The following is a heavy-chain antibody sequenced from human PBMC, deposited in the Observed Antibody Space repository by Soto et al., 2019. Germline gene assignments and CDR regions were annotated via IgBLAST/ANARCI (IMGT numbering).Heavy chain of an antibody. D-gene: IGHD3-3*01. CDR3: ARDGVRYYDMDV. J-gene: IGHJ6*02. CDR1: GYSISSGYY. V-gene: IGHV4-38-2*02. CDR2: IYHSGST. Sequence: PSETLSLTCAVSGYSISSGYYWGWFRQPPGKGLEWIATIYHSGSTYYSPSLKSRVTISVDTSKNQFSLKLTSVTAADTAMYYCARDGVRYYDMDVPGQVTTATVSS.